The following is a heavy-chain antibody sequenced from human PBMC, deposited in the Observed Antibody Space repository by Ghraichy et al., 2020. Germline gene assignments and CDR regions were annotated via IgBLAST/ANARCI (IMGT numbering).Heavy chain of an antibody. Sequence: GGSLRLSCAASGFTFSSYGMHWVRQAPGKGLEWVAVIWYDGSNKYYADSVKGRFTISRDNSKNTLYLQMNSLRAEDTAVYYCARGEGDCSSTSCYSFGWFDPWGQGTLVTVSS. CDR3: ARGEGDCSSTSCYSFGWFDP. V-gene: IGHV3-33*01. CDR2: IWYDGSNK. J-gene: IGHJ5*02. D-gene: IGHD2-2*01. CDR1: GFTFSSYG.